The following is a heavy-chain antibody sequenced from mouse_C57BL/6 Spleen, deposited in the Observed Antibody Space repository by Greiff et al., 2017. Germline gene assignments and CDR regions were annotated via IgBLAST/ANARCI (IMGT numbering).Heavy chain of an antibody. V-gene: IGHV7-1*01. J-gene: IGHJ3*01. CDR2: SRNKANDYTT. CDR1: GFTFSDFY. Sequence: EVKLMESGGGLVQSGRSLRLSCATSGFTFSDFYMEWVRQAPGKGLEWIAASRNKANDYTTEYSASVKGRFIVSRDTSQSILYLQMNALRAEDTAIYYCARDGDDYDVFPYWGQGTLVTVSA. CDR3: ARDGDDYDVFPY. D-gene: IGHD2-4*01.